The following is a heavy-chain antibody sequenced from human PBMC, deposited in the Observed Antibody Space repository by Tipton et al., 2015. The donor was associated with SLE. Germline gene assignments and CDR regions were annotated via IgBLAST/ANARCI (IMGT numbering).Heavy chain of an antibody. D-gene: IGHD6-19*01. V-gene: IGHV4-34*01. CDR1: GGSFSGSY. J-gene: IGHJ4*02. CDR3: ARGISSGWWNY. CDR2: ANQIGTT. Sequence: TLSLTCGVSGGSFSGSYCSWIRQAPVKGLEWLGEANQIGTTKINPSLKSRVTISVDTSKNQFSLKLSSVTAADTAVYYCARGISSGWWNYWGQGNLVTVSS.